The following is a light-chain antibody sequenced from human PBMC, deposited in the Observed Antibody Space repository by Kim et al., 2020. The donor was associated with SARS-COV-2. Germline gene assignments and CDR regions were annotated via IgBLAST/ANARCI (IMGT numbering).Light chain of an antibody. V-gene: IGLV2-8*01. Sequence: QSALTQPPSASGAPGQRVTISCTGTSRNVGGDNDVYWYQQHPGKAPKLMIYENSKRPSGVPDRFSGSKSGTTASLTVSGLQAEDEADYYCHSYAGSISHYVFGTGTKVTVL. CDR3: HSYAGSISHYV. CDR1: SRNVGGDND. CDR2: ENS. J-gene: IGLJ1*01.